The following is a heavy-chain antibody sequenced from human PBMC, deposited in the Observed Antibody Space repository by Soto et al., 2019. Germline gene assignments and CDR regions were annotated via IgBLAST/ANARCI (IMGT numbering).Heavy chain of an antibody. CDR2: IWYDGSNK. Sequence: GGSLRLSCAASGFTFSSYAMSWVRQAPGKGLEWVAVIWYDGSNKYYADSVKGRFTISRDNSKNTLYLQMNSLRAEDTAVYYCARVWSTGAFDIWGQGTMVTVSS. D-gene: IGHD4-17*01. V-gene: IGHV3-33*08. J-gene: IGHJ3*02. CDR3: ARVWSTGAFDI. CDR1: GFTFSSYA.